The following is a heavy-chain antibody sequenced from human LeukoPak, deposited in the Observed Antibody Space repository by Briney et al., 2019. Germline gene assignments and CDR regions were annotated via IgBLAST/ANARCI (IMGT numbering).Heavy chain of an antibody. V-gene: IGHV3-21*01. Sequence: GGSLRLSCAASGFTFSSYSMNWVRQAPGKGLEWVSSITGSSTDIYYADSVKGRFTISRDNTKNSLYLQMSSLRADDTGVYYCAREVTMIVDYAFDIWGQGTMVTVSS. CDR3: AREVTMIVDYAFDI. D-gene: IGHD3-22*01. J-gene: IGHJ3*02. CDR1: GFTFSSYS. CDR2: ITGSSTDI.